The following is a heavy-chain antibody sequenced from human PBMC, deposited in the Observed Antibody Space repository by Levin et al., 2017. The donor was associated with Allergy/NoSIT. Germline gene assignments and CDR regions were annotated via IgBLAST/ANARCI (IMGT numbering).Heavy chain of an antibody. Sequence: KISCKASGFTFTSSAMQWVRQARGQRLECIGWIVVGSGNTNYAQKFQERVTIPRDLSTSTAYMELSSLRSEDTAVYYCAASTSMVHYWGQGTLVTVSS. V-gene: IGHV1-58*02. CDR2: IVVGSGNT. D-gene: IGHD3-10*01. J-gene: IGHJ4*02. CDR1: GFTFTSSA. CDR3: AASTSMVHY.